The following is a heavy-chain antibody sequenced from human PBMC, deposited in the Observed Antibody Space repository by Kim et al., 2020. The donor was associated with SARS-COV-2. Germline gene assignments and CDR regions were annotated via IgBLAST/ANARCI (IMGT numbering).Heavy chain of an antibody. Sequence: KGRFTISRDNAKNSLYLQMNSLRAEDTALYYCAKDPIWFGELSTLYYFDYWGQGTLVTVSS. D-gene: IGHD3-10*01. J-gene: IGHJ4*02. CDR3: AKDPIWFGELSTLYYFDY. V-gene: IGHV3-9*01.